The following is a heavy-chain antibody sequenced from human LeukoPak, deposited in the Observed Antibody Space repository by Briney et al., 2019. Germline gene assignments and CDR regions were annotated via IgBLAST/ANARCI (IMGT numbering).Heavy chain of an antibody. J-gene: IGHJ4*02. D-gene: IGHD3-3*01. CDR1: GYTFIDHF. Sequence: GASVKVSRKAYGYTFIDHFVHWVRQAPGQGLEWMGWINPNSGGTNYAQEFQGRVTMTRDTSISTAYMELSRLRSDDTAVYYCARTSITIFGVVRPYFDYWGQGTLVTVSS. CDR2: INPNSGGT. CDR3: ARTSITIFGVVRPYFDY. V-gene: IGHV1-2*02.